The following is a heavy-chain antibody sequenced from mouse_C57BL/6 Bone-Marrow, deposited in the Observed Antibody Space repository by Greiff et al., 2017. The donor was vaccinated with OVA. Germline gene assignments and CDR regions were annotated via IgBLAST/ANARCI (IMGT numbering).Heavy chain of an antibody. V-gene: IGHV5-17*01. D-gene: IGHD1-1*01. CDR1: GFTFSDYG. J-gene: IGHJ2*01. Sequence: EVMLVESGGGLVKPGGSLKLSCAASGFTFSDYGMHWVRQAPEKGLEWVAYISSGSSTISRDNAKNTLFLQMTSLGSEDTAMYYCASDGSDYYDYWGQSTTLAFSS. CDR3: ASDGSDYYDY. CDR2: ISSGSS.